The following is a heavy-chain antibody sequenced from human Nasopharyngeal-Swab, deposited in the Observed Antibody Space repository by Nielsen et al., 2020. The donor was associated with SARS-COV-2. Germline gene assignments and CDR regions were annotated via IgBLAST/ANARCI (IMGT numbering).Heavy chain of an antibody. Sequence: GESLKISFAASGFTFDNYAMSWVRQPPGRGLEWVSSISGSGSNTYYRDSVKGRFTISRDNSQNTLYLQMNSLRAEDTALYYCAKDGGGWYTSGWYYFDSWGQQILVTVSS. V-gene: IGHV3-23*01. CDR2: ISGSGSNT. J-gene: IGHJ4*02. CDR1: GFTFDNYA. CDR3: AKDGGGWYTSGWYYFDS. D-gene: IGHD6-19*01.